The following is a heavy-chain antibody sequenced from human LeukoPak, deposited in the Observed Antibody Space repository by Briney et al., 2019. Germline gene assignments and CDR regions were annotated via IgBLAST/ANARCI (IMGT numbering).Heavy chain of an antibody. CDR1: GGSTSSGGYY. CDR3: ARDLGAAAGFDY. J-gene: IGHJ4*02. Sequence: PSETLSLTCTVSGGSTSSGGYYWIWIPQHPGQGLEWIGYIYYSRSTYYNPSLKSRVTISVDTSKNQFSLKLSSVTAADTAVYYCARDLGAAAGFDYWGQGTLVTVSS. D-gene: IGHD6-13*01. V-gene: IGHV4-31*03. CDR2: IYYSRST.